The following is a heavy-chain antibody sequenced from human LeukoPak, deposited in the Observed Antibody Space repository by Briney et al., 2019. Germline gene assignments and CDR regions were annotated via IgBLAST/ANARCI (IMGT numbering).Heavy chain of an antibody. Sequence: PGRSLRLSCAPSGFTFKEYAMHCVRHIPQERLWRGSGISCNSGSISSTDSLKVRFPISRDNAKNSLYLQMTSLRAEDMAFYYFAKVYSSSRIDAFGIWGQGTMVTVSS. V-gene: IGHV3-9*03. CDR3: AKVYSSSRIDAFGI. CDR1: GFTFKEYA. CDR2: ISCNSGSI. D-gene: IGHD6-13*01. J-gene: IGHJ3*02.